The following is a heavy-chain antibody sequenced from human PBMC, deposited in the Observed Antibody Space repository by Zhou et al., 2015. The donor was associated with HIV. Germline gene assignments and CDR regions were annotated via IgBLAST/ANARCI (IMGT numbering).Heavy chain of an antibody. CDR2: VDAEDGQT. J-gene: IGHJ4*02. CDR1: GGTFSSYA. Sequence: QVQLVQSGAEVKKPGSSVKVSCKASGGTFSSYAISWVRQAPGKGLEWMGRVDAEDGQTMYAEKFQGRVTISADTDTAYMELSSLRSDDTAVYYCASDKGVWGQGTLVTVSS. D-gene: IGHD3-16*01. CDR3: ASDKGV. V-gene: IGHV1-69*01.